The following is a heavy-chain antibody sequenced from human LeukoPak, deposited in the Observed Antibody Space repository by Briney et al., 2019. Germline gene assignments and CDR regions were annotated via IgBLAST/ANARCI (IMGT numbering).Heavy chain of an antibody. CDR3: ARESDGDYGNAFDI. CDR2: ISGNGGST. V-gene: IGHV3-64*01. J-gene: IGHJ3*02. D-gene: IGHD4-17*01. Sequence: GRSLRLSCEASGFIFSNYAMHWVRQAPGKGLAYVSAISGNGGSTYYANSVKGRFTISRDNSQNTLYLQMGGLRAEDVAVYYCARESDGDYGNAFDIWGQGTMVTVSS. CDR1: GFIFSNYA.